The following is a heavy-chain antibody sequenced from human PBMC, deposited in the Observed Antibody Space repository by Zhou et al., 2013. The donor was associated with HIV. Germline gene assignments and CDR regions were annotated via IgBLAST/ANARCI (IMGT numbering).Heavy chain of an antibody. CDR2: INPHNGRA. CDR1: GYTFISYA. J-gene: IGHJ4*02. D-gene: IGHD3-16*01. Sequence: QVQLVQSGAEVKKPGSSVKVSCKTSGYTFISYAIHWVRQAPGQRLEWMGWINPHNGRAKFAQKFQGRITLTRDTSMTSLTSDDTAVYYCATIPHLSGGTVDMTAIGGGDYWGRGTPVTVSS. V-gene: IGHV1-2*02. CDR3: ATIPHLSGGTVDMTAIGGGDY.